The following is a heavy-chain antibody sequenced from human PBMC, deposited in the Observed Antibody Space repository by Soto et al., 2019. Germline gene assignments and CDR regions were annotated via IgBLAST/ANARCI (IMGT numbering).Heavy chain of an antibody. V-gene: IGHV3-7*01. CDR2: IKQEEGQI. CDR3: ARGSYDSSGYRYFFNN. D-gene: IGHD3-22*01. CDR1: GFTFSSYW. Sequence: HPCGALRLSCAASGFTFSSYWMSWVRQAPGNGLECEDNIKQEEGQIYSVDSVKGRFNISRDYIMNSLYLQVNSLRAEDTAVYYCARGSYDSSGYRYFFNNWGHGTLVTVSS. J-gene: IGHJ4*01.